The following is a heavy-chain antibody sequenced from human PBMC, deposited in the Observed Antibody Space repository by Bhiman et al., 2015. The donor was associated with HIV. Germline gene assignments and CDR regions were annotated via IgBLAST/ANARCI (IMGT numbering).Heavy chain of an antibody. CDR1: GFTFSNYE. D-gene: IGHD6-13*01. J-gene: IGHJ4*02. CDR2: ISSSGDTI. Sequence: EVQLVESGGGLVQPGGSLGLSCAASGFTFSNYEMYWVRQAPGKGLEWIAYISSSGDTIYYADSLMGRFTISRDNTKNSLYLQMSSLRAEDTAVYYCAREFTGYSSSNFDYWGQGTLVTVSS. CDR3: AREFTGYSSSNFDY. V-gene: IGHV3-48*03.